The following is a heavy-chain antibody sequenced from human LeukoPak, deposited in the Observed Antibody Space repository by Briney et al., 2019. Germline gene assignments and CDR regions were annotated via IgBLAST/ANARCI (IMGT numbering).Heavy chain of an antibody. J-gene: IGHJ4*02. Sequence: SVKVSCKASGGTFSSYAISWVRQAPGQGLGWMGGIIPIFGTANYAQKFQGRVTITADESTSTAYMELSSLRSEDTAVYYCASSGYYRHYFDYWGQGTLVTVSS. V-gene: IGHV1-69*13. CDR1: GGTFSSYA. CDR2: IIPIFGTA. CDR3: ASSGYYRHYFDY. D-gene: IGHD3-22*01.